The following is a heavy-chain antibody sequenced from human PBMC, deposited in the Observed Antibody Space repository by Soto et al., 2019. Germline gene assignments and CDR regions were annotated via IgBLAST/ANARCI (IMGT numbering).Heavy chain of an antibody. V-gene: IGHV3-30*03. CDR2: ISYDGTNK. D-gene: IGHD2-2*01. CDR3: ARDVIVVVPAAIGWFDP. CDR1: GFTFKSYG. J-gene: IGHJ5*02. Sequence: GGSLRLSCATSGFTFKSYGMSWVRQAPGKGLEGVAIISYDGTNKYYEDSVKGRFIISRDNSKNTLYLQMNSLRDEDTAVYYCARDVIVVVPAAIGWFDPWGQGTLVTVSS.